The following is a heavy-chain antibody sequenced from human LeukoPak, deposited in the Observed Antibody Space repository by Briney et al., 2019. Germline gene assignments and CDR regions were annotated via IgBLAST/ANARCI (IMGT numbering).Heavy chain of an antibody. Sequence: PGGSLRLSCAASGFTFSSYSMNWVRQAPGKGLEWVSSISGSSSYIYYADSVRGRFTISRDNAKNSLYLQMNSLRVEDTAVYYCARGFGTPIWFDPWGQGTLVTVSS. CDR2: ISGSSSYI. CDR3: ARGFGTPIWFDP. V-gene: IGHV3-21*01. CDR1: GFTFSSYS. D-gene: IGHD3-10*01. J-gene: IGHJ5*02.